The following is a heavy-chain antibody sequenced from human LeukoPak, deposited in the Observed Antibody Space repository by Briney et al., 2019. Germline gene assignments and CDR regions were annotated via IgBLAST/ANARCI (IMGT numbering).Heavy chain of an antibody. J-gene: IGHJ4*02. V-gene: IGHV4-59*08. CDR3: ARHHHNGWSDY. D-gene: IGHD6-19*01. CDR2: IYYSGST. Sequence: SETLSLTCTVSGGSISSYYWSWIRQPPGKGLEWIGYIYYSGSTNYNPSLKSRVTISEDTSKNQFSLKLSSVTAAETAVYYCARHHHNGWSDYWGQGTLVTVSS. CDR1: GGSISSYY.